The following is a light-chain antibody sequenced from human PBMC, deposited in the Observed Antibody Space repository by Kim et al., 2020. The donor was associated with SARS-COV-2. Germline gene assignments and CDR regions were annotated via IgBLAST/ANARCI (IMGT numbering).Light chain of an antibody. CDR1: SSDVGGYNR. Sequence: GQSVTISCPGTSSDVGGYNRVSWYQQPPGTAPKLMIYEVNNRPSGVPDRFSGSKSGNTASLTISGLQTEDEADYYCSSYTTSSTLVFGGGTKGTVL. CDR2: EVN. J-gene: IGLJ2*01. CDR3: SSYTTSSTLV. V-gene: IGLV2-18*02.